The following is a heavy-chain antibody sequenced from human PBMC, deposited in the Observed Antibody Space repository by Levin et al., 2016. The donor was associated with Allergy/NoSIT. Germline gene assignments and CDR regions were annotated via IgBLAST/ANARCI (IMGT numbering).Heavy chain of an antibody. D-gene: IGHD3-22*01. Sequence: GGSLRLSCAASGFKFSDYYMSWIRQAPGKGLEWVAYISGTGSYTNFADSVKGRFTFSRDNANNSLYLQMNNLRAEDTAMYFCARGGWVPSYYFDSWGQGALVTVSS. CDR1: GFKFSDYY. V-gene: IGHV3-11*05. CDR2: ISGTGSYT. J-gene: IGHJ4*02. CDR3: ARGGWVPSYYFDS.